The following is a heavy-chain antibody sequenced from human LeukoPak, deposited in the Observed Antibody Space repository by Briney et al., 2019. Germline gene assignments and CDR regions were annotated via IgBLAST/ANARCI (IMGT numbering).Heavy chain of an antibody. CDR2: ISGSGGST. CDR3: ARGGGHWAGGSGGSFDY. D-gene: IGHD2-21*02. V-gene: IGHV3-23*01. J-gene: IGHJ4*02. Sequence: SGGSLRLSCAASGFTFSSYSMNWVRQAPGKGLEWVSAISGSGGSTYYADSVKGRFTISRDNAENAVYLQMNSLRAEDTAVYYCARGGGHWAGGSGGSFDYWGQGTLVTVSS. CDR1: GFTFSSYS.